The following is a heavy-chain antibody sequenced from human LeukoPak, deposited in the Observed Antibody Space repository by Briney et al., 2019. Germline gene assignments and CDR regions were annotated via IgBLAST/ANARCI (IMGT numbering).Heavy chain of an antibody. Sequence: PGGSLRLSCAASGFTFSIYAMSWVRQAPGKGLEWVSAISGSGGNTYYADSVKGRFAISRDNSKNTLYLQMNSLRAEDTAVYYCAKASSGRYWGPFDYWGQGTLVSVSS. CDR2: ISGSGGNT. D-gene: IGHD6-19*01. J-gene: IGHJ4*02. CDR1: GFTFSIYA. V-gene: IGHV3-23*01. CDR3: AKASSGRYWGPFDY.